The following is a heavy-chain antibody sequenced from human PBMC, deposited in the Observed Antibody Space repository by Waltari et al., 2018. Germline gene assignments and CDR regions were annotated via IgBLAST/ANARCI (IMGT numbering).Heavy chain of an antibody. D-gene: IGHD3-3*01. V-gene: IGHV4-31*03. Sequence: QVQLQESGPGLVKPSQTLSLTCTVSGDSIRSGGYYWPWIRQHPGKALEWVGIIHHSGSTSYNPSLKNRVTIESDTSKNEFSLRLTSMTAADTAVYYCARGILGATANSYYHHGMDVWGQGTAVTVSS. CDR1: GDSIRSGGYY. CDR3: ARGILGATANSYYHHGMDV. J-gene: IGHJ6*02. CDR2: IHHSGST.